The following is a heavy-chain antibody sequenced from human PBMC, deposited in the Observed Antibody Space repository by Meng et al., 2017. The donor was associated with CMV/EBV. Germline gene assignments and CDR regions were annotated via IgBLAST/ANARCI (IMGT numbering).Heavy chain of an antibody. J-gene: IGHJ5*02. V-gene: IGHV1-69*05. Sequence: SVKVSCKASGGTFSSYAISWVRQAPGQGLEWMGGIIPIFGTANYAQKFQGRVTITTDESTSTAYMELSSLRSEDTAVYYCARSIAARQRWFDPWGQGTLVTVSS. CDR3: ARSIAARQRWFDP. CDR2: IIPIFGTA. D-gene: IGHD6-6*01. CDR1: GGTFSSYA.